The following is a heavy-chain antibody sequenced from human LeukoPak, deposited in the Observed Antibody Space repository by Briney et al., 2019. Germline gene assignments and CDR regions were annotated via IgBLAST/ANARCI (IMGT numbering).Heavy chain of an antibody. D-gene: IGHD3-22*01. Sequence: ASVKVSCKASGYTFTSYYMHWVRQAPGQGLEWMGIINPSGGSTSYAQKFQGRVTMTRDTSTSTVYMELSSPRSEDTAVYYCARDLGYYDSSGYSHLDYWGQGTLVTVSS. CDR1: GYTFTSYY. CDR2: INPSGGST. CDR3: ARDLGYYDSSGYSHLDY. V-gene: IGHV1-46*01. J-gene: IGHJ4*02.